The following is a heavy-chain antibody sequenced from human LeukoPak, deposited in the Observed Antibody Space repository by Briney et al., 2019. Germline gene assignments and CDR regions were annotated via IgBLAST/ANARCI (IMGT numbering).Heavy chain of an antibody. D-gene: IGHD5-12*01. J-gene: IGHJ4*02. V-gene: IGHV3-23*01. CDR1: GFSFSTYA. Sequence: GGSLRLSCAGSGFSFSTYAMSWVRQAPGKGLEWVSAISGSGGSTYYADSVKGRFTISRDNSKNTLYLQMNSLRAEDTAVYYCARSGYDYFLFDYWGQGTLVTVSS. CDR2: ISGSGGST. CDR3: ARSGYDYFLFDY.